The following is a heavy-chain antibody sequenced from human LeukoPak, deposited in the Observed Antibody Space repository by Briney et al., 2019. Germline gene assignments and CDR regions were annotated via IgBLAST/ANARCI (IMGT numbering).Heavy chain of an antibody. D-gene: IGHD3-22*01. Sequence: GASVKVSCKASGYTFTSYDINWVRQATGQGLEWMGWMNPNSGNTGYAQKFQGRVTMTRDTSISTAYMELSRLRSDDTAVYYCARDSYYYDSSGQEPWGQGTLVTVSS. CDR2: MNPNSGNT. CDR1: GYTFTSYD. V-gene: IGHV1-8*01. J-gene: IGHJ5*02. CDR3: ARDSYYYDSSGQEP.